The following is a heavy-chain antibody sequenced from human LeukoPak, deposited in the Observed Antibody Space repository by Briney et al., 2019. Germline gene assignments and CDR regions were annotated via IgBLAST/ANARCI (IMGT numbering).Heavy chain of an antibody. CDR3: ARGVDDSSSSPGGYYYYYMDV. Sequence: ASVKVSCKASGYTFTGYYMHWVRQAPGQGLEWMGWINPNSGGTNYAQKFQGRVTMTRDTSISTAYMELSRLRSDDTAVYYCARGVDDSSSSPGGYYYYYMDVWGKGTTVTVSS. J-gene: IGHJ6*03. V-gene: IGHV1-2*02. CDR1: GYTFTGYY. CDR2: INPNSGGT. D-gene: IGHD6-6*01.